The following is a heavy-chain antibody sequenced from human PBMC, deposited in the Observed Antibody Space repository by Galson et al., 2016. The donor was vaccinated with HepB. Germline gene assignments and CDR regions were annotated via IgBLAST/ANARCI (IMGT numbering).Heavy chain of an antibody. CDR1: GFTFSSYA. D-gene: IGHD5-18*01. V-gene: IGHV3-23*01. CDR3: AKRETAMFKSFDY. CDR2: ISGSGIST. Sequence: SLRLSCAASGFTFSSYAMNWVRQAPGKGLEWVSAISGSGISTYYADSVKGRFTISRDNSKNTLYLQMNSLRVEDTAVYYCAKRETAMFKSFDYWGQGTLVTVSS. J-gene: IGHJ4*02.